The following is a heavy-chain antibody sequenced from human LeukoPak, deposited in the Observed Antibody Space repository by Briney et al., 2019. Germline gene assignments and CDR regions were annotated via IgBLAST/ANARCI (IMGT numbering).Heavy chain of an antibody. J-gene: IGHJ4*02. CDR2: IYYSGST. D-gene: IGHD3-22*01. V-gene: IGHV4-59*08. Sequence: SETLSLTCAVYGGSFSGYYWSWIRQPPVKGLEWIGYIYYSGSTNYNPSLKSRVTISVDTSKNQFSLKLSSVTAADTAVYYCARLPDYYDSSGPFDYWGQGTLVTVSS. CDR3: ARLPDYYDSSGPFDY. CDR1: GGSFSGYY.